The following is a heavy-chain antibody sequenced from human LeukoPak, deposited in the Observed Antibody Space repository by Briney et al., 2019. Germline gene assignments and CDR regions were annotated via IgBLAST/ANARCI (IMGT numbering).Heavy chain of an antibody. D-gene: IGHD6-13*01. J-gene: IGHJ4*02. CDR1: GYRFANYW. CDR3: ARHVGSSDVDF. Sequence: PGESLKISCKGSGYRFANYWIGWVRQMPGKGLEWMGIIYPGDSDTRYSPSFQGQVTISADKSISTAYLQRSSLQASDTAMYYCARHVGSSDVDFWGQGTLVTVSS. V-gene: IGHV5-51*01. CDR2: IYPGDSDT.